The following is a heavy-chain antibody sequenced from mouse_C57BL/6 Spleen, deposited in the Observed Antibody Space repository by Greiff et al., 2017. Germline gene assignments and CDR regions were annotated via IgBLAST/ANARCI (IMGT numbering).Heavy chain of an antibody. J-gene: IGHJ2*01. Sequence: QVQLQQSGAELAKPGASVKLSCKASGYTFTSYWMHWVKQRPGQGLEWIGDINPSSSYTKYNQKFKDKATLTADKSSRPAYMQLRSLTYEDSAVYSCANSFGYYFDYWGQGTTLTVSS. CDR1: GYTFTSYW. V-gene: IGHV1-7*01. CDR2: INPSSSYT. CDR3: ANSFGYYFDY.